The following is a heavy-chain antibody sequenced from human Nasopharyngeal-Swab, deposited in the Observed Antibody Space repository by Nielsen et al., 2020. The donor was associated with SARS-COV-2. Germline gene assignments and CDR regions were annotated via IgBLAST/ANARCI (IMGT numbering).Heavy chain of an antibody. CDR1: GESFSGYY. J-gene: IGHJ5*01. Sequence: SETLSLTCAVYGESFSGYYWNWIRQPPGKGLEWIVEINYSGSTNYNPSLKSRVTISLDTSKNQFSLKLTSVTAADTAMYYCTNFDSWGQGTLVTVSS. CDR2: INYSGST. CDR3: TNFDS. V-gene: IGHV4-34*01.